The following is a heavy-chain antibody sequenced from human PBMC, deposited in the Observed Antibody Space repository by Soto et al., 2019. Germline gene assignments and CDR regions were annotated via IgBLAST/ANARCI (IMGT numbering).Heavy chain of an antibody. V-gene: IGHV3-74*01. J-gene: IGHJ3*02. CDR2: MKGDGSTA. Sequence: EAQLLESGGGFVQPGGSLRLSCAGSGFSFSSHWMHWVRQAPGKGLVWVSRMKGDGSTANYADSVKGRLTICRDNARNTVYLQMNSLRVDDTAVYYCARGIPGHYGFDIWGQGTMVTVSS. CDR1: GFSFSSHW. CDR3: ARGIPGHYGFDI. D-gene: IGHD3-10*01.